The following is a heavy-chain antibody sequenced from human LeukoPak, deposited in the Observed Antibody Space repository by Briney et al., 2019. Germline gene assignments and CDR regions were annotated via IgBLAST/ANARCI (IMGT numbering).Heavy chain of an antibody. V-gene: IGHV1-8*01. CDR3: ARGPLVRLPSSFDP. CDR2: MNPNSGNT. J-gene: IGHJ5*02. Sequence: ASVKVSCKASGYTFTSYDINWVRQATGQGLEWMGWMNPNSGNTGSAQRFQGRVTMTRDTSRSTAYMELRSLRSEDTAVYYCARGPLVRLPSSFDPWGQGTLVTVSS. D-gene: IGHD3-16*02. CDR1: GYTFTSYD.